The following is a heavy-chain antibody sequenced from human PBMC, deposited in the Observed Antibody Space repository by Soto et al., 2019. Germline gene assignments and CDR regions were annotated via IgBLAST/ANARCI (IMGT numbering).Heavy chain of an antibody. V-gene: IGHV3-23*01. CDR2: ISGSGGST. CDR3: AKAGEKWLRFNYYYYYMDV. J-gene: IGHJ6*03. D-gene: IGHD5-12*01. CDR1: GFTFSSYA. Sequence: GGSLRLSCAACGFTFSSYAMSWVRQAPGKGLEWVSAISGSGGSTYYADSVKGRFTISRDNSKNTLYLQMNSLRAEDTAVYYSAKAGEKWLRFNYYYYYMDVWGKGTTVTVSS.